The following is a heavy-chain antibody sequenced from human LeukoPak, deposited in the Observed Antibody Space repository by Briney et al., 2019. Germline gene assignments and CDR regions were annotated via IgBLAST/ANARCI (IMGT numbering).Heavy chain of an antibody. CDR3: ARKNYYDIDY. CDR1: GGSISSYY. CDR2: IYYSGST. V-gene: IGHV4-59*01. Sequence: PSETLSLTCTVSGGSISSYYWSWIRQPPGKGLEWIGYIYYSGSTNYNPSLKSRVTISVGTSKNQFSLKLSSVTAADTAVYYCARKNYYDIDYWGQGTLVTVSS. D-gene: IGHD3-22*01. J-gene: IGHJ4*02.